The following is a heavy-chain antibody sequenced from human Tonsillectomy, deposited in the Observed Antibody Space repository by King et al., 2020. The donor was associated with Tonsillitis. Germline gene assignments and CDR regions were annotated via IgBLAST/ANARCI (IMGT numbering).Heavy chain of an antibody. Sequence: VQLVESGGGLVQPGGSLRLSCPASGFTFNNYWMSWVRQAPGKGLEYGADINSEGSEENYVDPVKRRFTIARDKDKNSLYLQMHGLRAEDTGVYYCVKDGIRLFNWGQGALVTVSS. V-gene: IGHV3-7*01. CDR1: GFTFNNYW. CDR2: INSEGSEE. D-gene: IGHD2-21*01. CDR3: VKDGIRLFN. J-gene: IGHJ4*02.